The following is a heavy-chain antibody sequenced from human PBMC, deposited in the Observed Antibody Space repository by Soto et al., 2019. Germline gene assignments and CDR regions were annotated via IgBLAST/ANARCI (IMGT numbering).Heavy chain of an antibody. V-gene: IGHV4-34*01. CDR2: INHRGST. CDR3: ARDWALYYYDSSGYYFQH. Sequence: SETLSLTCAVYGGSFSGYYWSWIRQPPGKGLEWIGEINHRGSTNYNPSLKSRVTISVETSKNQFSLRAEDAAVYYCARDWALYYYDSSGYYFQHWGQGTLVTVSS. J-gene: IGHJ1*01. D-gene: IGHD3-22*01. CDR1: GGSFSGYY.